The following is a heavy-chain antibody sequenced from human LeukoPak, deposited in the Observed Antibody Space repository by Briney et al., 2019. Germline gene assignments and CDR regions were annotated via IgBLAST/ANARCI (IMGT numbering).Heavy chain of an antibody. D-gene: IGHD1-26*01. CDR2: ISSSSSTI. CDR3: AKPRAPKWELLTGEGYYFDY. CDR1: GGSISSGDYY. Sequence: LSLTCTVSGGSISSGDYYWSWIRQPPGKGLEWVSYISSSSSTIYYADSVKGRFTISRDNSKNTLYLQMNSLRAEDTAVYYCAKPRAPKWELLTGEGYYFDYWGQGTLVTVSS. J-gene: IGHJ4*02. V-gene: IGHV3-11*04.